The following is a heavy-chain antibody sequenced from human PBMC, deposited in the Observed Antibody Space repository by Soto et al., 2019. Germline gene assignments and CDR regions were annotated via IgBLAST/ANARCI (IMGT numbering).Heavy chain of an antibody. J-gene: IGHJ3*02. CDR2: FVPIFGTA. CDR3: ARDLRLVLPDYDDSSGSPADDAFDI. D-gene: IGHD3-22*01. Sequence: QVQLVQSGAEVKKPGSSVKVSCKASGGTFSSYAISWVRQASGQGLEWMGGFVPIFGTANYAQKFQGIVTMTADESTSTAYMELSSLRSDDKAVYYCARDLRLVLPDYDDSSGSPADDAFDIWGQGTMVTVSS. V-gene: IGHV1-69*01. CDR1: GGTFSSYA.